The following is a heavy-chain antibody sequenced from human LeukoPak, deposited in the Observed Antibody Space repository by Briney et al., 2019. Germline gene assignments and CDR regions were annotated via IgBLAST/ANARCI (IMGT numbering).Heavy chain of an antibody. CDR3: ASGGWYSSSWYGRAFDI. V-gene: IGHV1-2*02. J-gene: IGHJ3*02. CDR1: GYTFTDYY. Sequence: ASVKVSCKXSGYTFTDYYMHWVRQAPGQGLEWMGWINPNSGGTNYSQKFQGRVTMTRDTSINTAYMELSRLTSDDTAVYYCASGGWYSSSWYGRAFDIWGQGTMVTVSS. CDR2: INPNSGGT. D-gene: IGHD6-13*01.